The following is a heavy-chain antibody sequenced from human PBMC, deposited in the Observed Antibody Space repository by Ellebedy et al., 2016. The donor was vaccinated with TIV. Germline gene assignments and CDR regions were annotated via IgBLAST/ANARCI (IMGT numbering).Heavy chain of an antibody. D-gene: IGHD1-1*01. CDR2: ISHDENIK. Sequence: GESLKISCAASGFTFRNYVMHWVRQAPGKGLEWVALISHDENIKYSIDSVKGRFTISRDNAKNSLYLQMNSLRAEDTAVYYCARANGAYEYWGQGTLVTVSS. J-gene: IGHJ4*02. CDR3: ARANGAYEY. CDR1: GFTFRNYV. V-gene: IGHV3-30*03.